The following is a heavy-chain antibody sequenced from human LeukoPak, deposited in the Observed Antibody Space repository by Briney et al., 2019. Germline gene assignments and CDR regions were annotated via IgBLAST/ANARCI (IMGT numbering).Heavy chain of an antibody. CDR3: ARPGILTGQNAYYYFDY. D-gene: IGHD3-9*01. V-gene: IGHV1-2*02. CDR1: GYTFTGYY. J-gene: IGHJ4*02. Sequence: ASVKVSCKASGYTFTGYYMHWVRQAPGQGLEWMGWINPNSGGTNYAQKFQGRVTMTRDTSISTAYMELSRLRSDDTAVYYCARPGILTGQNAYYYFDYWGQGTLVTVSS. CDR2: INPNSGGT.